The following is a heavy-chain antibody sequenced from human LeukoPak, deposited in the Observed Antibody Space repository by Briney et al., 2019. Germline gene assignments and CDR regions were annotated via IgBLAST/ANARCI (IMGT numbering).Heavy chain of an antibody. CDR2: IWYDGSNK. D-gene: IGHD4-23*01. V-gene: IGHV3-33*01. CDR3: ARAGYGGNPTGWFDP. CDR1: GFTFSSYG. J-gene: IGHJ5*02. Sequence: GGSLRLSCAASGFTFSSYGMHWVRQAPGKGLEWVAVIWYDGSNKYYADSVKGRFTISRDNSKNTLYLQMNSLRAEDTAVYYCARAGYGGNPTGWFDPWGQGTLATVSS.